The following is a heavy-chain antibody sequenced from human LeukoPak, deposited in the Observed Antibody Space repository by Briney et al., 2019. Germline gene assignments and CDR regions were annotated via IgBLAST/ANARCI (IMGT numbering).Heavy chain of an antibody. CDR3: AREGYSSTS. CDR1: GGSISSGSYY. D-gene: IGHD6-19*01. V-gene: IGHV4-61*02. J-gene: IGHJ4*02. CDR2: IYTSGST. Sequence: SETLSLTCTVAGGSISSGSYYSSWIRQPAGKGLEWIGRIYTSGSTNYNASLKSRVTISVDTSKNQYSLKLSSVTAADTAVYYCAREGYSSTSWGQGTLVTVSS.